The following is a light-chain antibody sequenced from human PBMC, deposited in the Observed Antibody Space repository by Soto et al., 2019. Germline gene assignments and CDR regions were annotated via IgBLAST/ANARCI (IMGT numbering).Light chain of an antibody. J-gene: IGKJ2*02. CDR3: QQYGSSPPGT. CDR2: GAS. V-gene: IGKV3-20*01. Sequence: EIVLTQSPGTLSLSPGERATLSCRASQSVSSSFLAWYQQKAGQAPRLLIYGASSRATGIPDRFSGSGSGTDFTLTISRLEPEDFAVYYCQQYGSSPPGTFGQGTKLVIK. CDR1: QSVSSSF.